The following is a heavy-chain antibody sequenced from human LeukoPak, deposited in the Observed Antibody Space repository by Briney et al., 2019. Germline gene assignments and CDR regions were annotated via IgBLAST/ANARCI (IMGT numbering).Heavy chain of an antibody. V-gene: IGHV1-69*13. J-gene: IGHJ4*02. D-gene: IGHD3-10*01. CDR2: IIPIFGTA. CDR1: GGTFSSYA. CDR3: ARAKGSGSRVDY. Sequence: SVKVSCKASGGTFSSYAISWVRQAPGQGLEWMGGIIPIFGTANYAQKFQGRVTITADESTSTAYMELSSLRSEDTAVYYCARAKGSGSRVDYWGQGTLVTVSS.